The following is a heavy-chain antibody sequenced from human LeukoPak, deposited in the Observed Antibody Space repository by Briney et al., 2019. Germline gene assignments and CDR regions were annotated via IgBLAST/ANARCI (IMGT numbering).Heavy chain of an antibody. D-gene: IGHD6-19*01. Sequence: SGPTLVNPTETLTLTCTVSGFSLSNARMGVSWIRQPPEKALEWLAHIFSNDEKSYSTSLKSRLTISKDTSKSQVVLTMTNMDPVDTATYYCARTSPTRYSSGWYDYWGQGTLVTVSS. CDR2: IFSNDEK. CDR1: GFSLSNARMG. CDR3: ARTSPTRYSSGWYDY. V-gene: IGHV2-26*01. J-gene: IGHJ4*02.